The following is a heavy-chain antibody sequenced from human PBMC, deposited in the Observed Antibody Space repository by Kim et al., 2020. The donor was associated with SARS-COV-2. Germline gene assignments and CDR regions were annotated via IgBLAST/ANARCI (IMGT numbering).Heavy chain of an antibody. J-gene: IGHJ4*02. CDR3: ARDASSRYYYDSSGYDY. Sequence: GGSLRLSCAASGFTFSNYSMNWVRQAPGKGLEWVSYISSSSSTIYYADSVKGRFTISRDNAKNSLYLQMNSLRDEDTAVYYCARDASSRYYYDSSGYDYWGQGTLVTVSS. CDR1: GFTFSNYS. V-gene: IGHV3-48*02. D-gene: IGHD3-22*01. CDR2: ISSSSSTI.